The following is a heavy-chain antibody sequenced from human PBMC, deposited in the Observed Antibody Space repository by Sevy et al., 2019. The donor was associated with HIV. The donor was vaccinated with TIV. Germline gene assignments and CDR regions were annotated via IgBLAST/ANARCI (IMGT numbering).Heavy chain of an antibody. CDR2: ISYDGSNK. Sequence: GGSLRLSCAASGFTFSSYGMHWVRQAPGKGLEWVAVISYDGSNKYYADSVKGRFTISRDNSKNTLYLQMNSLRAEDTAVYYCAKDGDCSGGSCYSVLLLLAYYFDYWGQGTLVTVSS. V-gene: IGHV3-30*18. CDR3: AKDGDCSGGSCYSVLLLLAYYFDY. D-gene: IGHD2-15*01. CDR1: GFTFSSYG. J-gene: IGHJ4*02.